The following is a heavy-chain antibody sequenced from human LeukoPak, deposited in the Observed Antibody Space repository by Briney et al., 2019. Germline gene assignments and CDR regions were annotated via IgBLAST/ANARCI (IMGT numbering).Heavy chain of an antibody. V-gene: IGHV4-34*01. Sequence: SETLSLTCAVYGGSFSGYYWSWIRQPPGKGLEWIGEINHSGSTNYNPSLKSRVTISVDTSKNQFSLKLSSVTAADTAVYYCARGDYAARVYHYFGYWGQGTLVTVSS. CDR3: ARGDYAARVYHYFGY. CDR2: INHSGST. J-gene: IGHJ4*02. D-gene: IGHD6-6*01. CDR1: GGSFSGYY.